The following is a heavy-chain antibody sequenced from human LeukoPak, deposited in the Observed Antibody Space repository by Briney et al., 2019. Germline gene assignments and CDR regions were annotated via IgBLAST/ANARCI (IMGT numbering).Heavy chain of an antibody. V-gene: IGHV4-59*01. J-gene: IGHJ4*02. CDR1: GGSISSYH. CDR3: GRDGYLADTGIDY. Sequence: SETLPLTCTVSGGSISSYHWSWIRQPPGKGLEWIGYIYYSGSTNYNPSLKSRVTISVDTSKNQFSLKLSSVAAADAAVYCGGRDGYLADTGIDYWGQGTLVTVSS. CDR2: IYYSGST. D-gene: IGHD6-19*01.